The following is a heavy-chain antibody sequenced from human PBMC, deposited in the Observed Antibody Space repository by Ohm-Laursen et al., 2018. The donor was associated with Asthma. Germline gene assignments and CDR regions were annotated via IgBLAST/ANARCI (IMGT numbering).Heavy chain of an antibody. CDR3: ARDPYNWNLVDFDY. D-gene: IGHD1-20*01. CDR2: ISAYNGNT. V-gene: IGHV1-18*01. Sequence: VASVKVSCKASGYTFTSYGISWVRQAPGQGLEWMGWISAYNGNTNYAQKLQGRVTMTTDTSTSTAYMELRSLRSDDTAVYYCARDPYNWNLVDFDYWGQGTLVTVSS. J-gene: IGHJ4*02. CDR1: GYTFTSYG.